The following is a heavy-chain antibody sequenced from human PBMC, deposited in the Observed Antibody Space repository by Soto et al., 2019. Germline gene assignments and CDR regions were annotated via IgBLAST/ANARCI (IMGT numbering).Heavy chain of an antibody. Sequence: GGSLRLSCAASGFTFSSYWMSWVRQAPGKGLEWVANIKQDASDKYYVDSVKGRFTISRDNSKNTLYLQMNSLRAEDTVVYYCARVLIRNYGAAFDIWGQGTMVTVSS. CDR3: ARVLIRNYGAAFDI. V-gene: IGHV3-7*01. CDR1: GFTFSSYW. J-gene: IGHJ3*02. D-gene: IGHD4-17*01. CDR2: IKQDASDK.